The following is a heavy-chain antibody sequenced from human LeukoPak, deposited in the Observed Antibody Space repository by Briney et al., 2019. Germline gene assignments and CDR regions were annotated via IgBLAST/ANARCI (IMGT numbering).Heavy chain of an antibody. Sequence: PSETLSLTCAVSGGSISSGGYSWSWIRQPPGKGLEWIGYISHSGSTYYSPSLKSRVTISVDKSKNQFSLEMTSVTAADTAVYYCARYSTTWAYWYFDLWGRGTLVTVSS. D-gene: IGHD6-13*01. CDR2: ISHSGST. CDR3: ARYSTTWAYWYFDL. J-gene: IGHJ2*01. CDR1: GGSISSGGYS. V-gene: IGHV4-30-2*01.